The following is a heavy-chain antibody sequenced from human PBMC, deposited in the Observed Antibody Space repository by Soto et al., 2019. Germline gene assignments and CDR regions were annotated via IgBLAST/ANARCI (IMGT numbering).Heavy chain of an antibody. D-gene: IGHD6-19*01. CDR1: GYSISAGGYY. CDR2: FYSSGSI. Sequence: LSLTCFVSGYSISAGGYYWSWIRHHPGKGLEWIGSFYSSGSIIYNPSLRSRVSISGDTSSNQFSMSLTSVTAADTARYYCARMYSSGSGWFHPWGQGTLVTVSS. CDR3: ARMYSSGSGWFHP. J-gene: IGHJ5*02. V-gene: IGHV4-31*03.